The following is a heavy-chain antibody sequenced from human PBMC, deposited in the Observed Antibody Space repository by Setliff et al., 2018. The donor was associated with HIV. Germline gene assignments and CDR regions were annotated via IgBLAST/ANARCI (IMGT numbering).Heavy chain of an antibody. CDR1: RYAFTGYY. CDR3: AVTVGLQVWEWLWKGAEYFQH. D-gene: IGHD3-3*01. Sequence: ASVKVSCKASRYAFTGYYMHWVRQAPGQGFEWRGWINPNSGGTNYAQKFQGWVTMTRDTSISTAYMELSRLRSADTAVYYCAVTVGLQVWEWLWKGAEYFQHWGQGTVVTVSS. CDR2: INPNSGGT. J-gene: IGHJ1*01. V-gene: IGHV1-2*04.